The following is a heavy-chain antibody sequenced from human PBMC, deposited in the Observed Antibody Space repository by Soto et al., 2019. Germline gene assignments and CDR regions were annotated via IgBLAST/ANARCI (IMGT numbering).Heavy chain of an antibody. Sequence: GGSLRLSCAASGFTFDDYAMHWVRQAPGKGLEWVSGISWNSGSIGYADSVKGRFTISRDNAKNSLYLQMNSLRAEDTALYYCAKRGEGYGDAFDIWGQGTMVTVSS. CDR3: AKRGEGYGDAFDI. D-gene: IGHD5-18*01. CDR1: GFTFDDYA. V-gene: IGHV3-9*01. J-gene: IGHJ3*02. CDR2: ISWNSGSI.